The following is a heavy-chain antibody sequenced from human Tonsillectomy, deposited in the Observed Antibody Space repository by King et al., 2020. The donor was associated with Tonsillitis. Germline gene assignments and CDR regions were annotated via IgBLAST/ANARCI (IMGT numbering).Heavy chain of an antibody. Sequence: HVQLVESGGGVVQPGRSLRLSCAASGFTFSSYAMHWVRQAPGKGLEWVAVISYDGSNKYYADSVKGRFTISRDNSKNTLYLQMNSLRVEDTAVYYCARDGDSSGWYSYYYYYGMDVWGQGTTVTVSS. V-gene: IGHV3-30*04. D-gene: IGHD6-19*01. J-gene: IGHJ6*02. CDR2: ISYDGSNK. CDR1: GFTFSSYA. CDR3: ARDGDSSGWYSYYYYYGMDV.